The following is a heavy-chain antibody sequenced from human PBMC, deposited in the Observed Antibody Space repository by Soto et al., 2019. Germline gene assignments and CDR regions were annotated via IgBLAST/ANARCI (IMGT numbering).Heavy chain of an antibody. Sequence: QITLKESCPALVTPTQTVTLTRTFSGFSLTTSGVGVGWIRHPPGNALEFLVFIYWDDDKRYSPSLRSNLTITKDATTNQVVLTLTNMDPVDTATYYCAHRRPHYGYWNHGYFDYWGQGMLVMVSS. J-gene: IGHJ4*02. CDR1: GFSLTTSGVG. CDR2: IYWDDDK. V-gene: IGHV2-5*02. D-gene: IGHD4-17*01. CDR3: AHRRPHYGYWNHGYFDY.